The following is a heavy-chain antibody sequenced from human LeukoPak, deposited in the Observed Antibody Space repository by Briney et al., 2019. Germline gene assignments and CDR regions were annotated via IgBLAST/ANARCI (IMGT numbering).Heavy chain of an antibody. CDR3: AKDIAAAEDGMDV. D-gene: IGHD6-13*01. CDR1: GFTFSSYA. Sequence: SGGSLRLSCAASGFTFSSYAMSWVRQAPGKGLEWVSAISGSGDSTYYADSVKGRFTISRDNSKNTLYLQMNSLRSEDTAVYYCAKDIAAAEDGMDVWGQGTTVTVSS. V-gene: IGHV3-23*01. J-gene: IGHJ6*02. CDR2: ISGSGDST.